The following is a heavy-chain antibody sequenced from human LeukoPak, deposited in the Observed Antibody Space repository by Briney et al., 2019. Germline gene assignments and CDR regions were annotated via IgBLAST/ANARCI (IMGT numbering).Heavy chain of an antibody. J-gene: IGHJ3*02. V-gene: IGHV3-20*04. Sequence: GGSLRLSCAASGFTFHDYGMTWVRQVPGKGLEWVSGINWNSGNTGYADSVKGRFTISRDNAKNSLYLQMNDLRAEDTASYYCARAKACSSTTCPSDIWGLGTMVTVSS. CDR2: INWNSGNT. CDR1: GFTFHDYG. CDR3: ARAKACSSTTCPSDI. D-gene: IGHD2-2*01.